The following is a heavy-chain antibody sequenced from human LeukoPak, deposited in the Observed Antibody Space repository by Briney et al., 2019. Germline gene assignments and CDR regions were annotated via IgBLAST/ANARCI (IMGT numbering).Heavy chain of an antibody. Sequence: PSENLSLTCTVSGGSISGYYWSWIRQPAGKGLEWIGRSYTSGSTDYNPSLKSRVTMSVDTSKNHFSLKLSSVTAADTAVYYCARRVNSGYDILTGSPVGAFDIWGQGTMVTVSS. J-gene: IGHJ3*02. D-gene: IGHD3-9*01. V-gene: IGHV4-4*07. CDR2: SYTSGST. CDR3: ARRVNSGYDILTGSPVGAFDI. CDR1: GGSISGYY.